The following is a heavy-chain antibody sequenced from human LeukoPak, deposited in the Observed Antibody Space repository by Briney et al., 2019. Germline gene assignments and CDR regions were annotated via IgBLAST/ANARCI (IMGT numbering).Heavy chain of an antibody. CDR3: TRADYVWGSYRPYYYYMDV. Sequence: GGSLRLSCTASGFTFGDYAISWVRQAPGKGLEWVGFIRSKDYGGTTEYAASVKGRFTISRDDSKSIAYLQMNSLKTEDTAVYYCTRADYVWGSYRPYYYYMDVWGKGTTVTISS. CDR2: IRSKDYGGTT. CDR1: GFTFGDYA. D-gene: IGHD3-16*02. J-gene: IGHJ6*03. V-gene: IGHV3-49*04.